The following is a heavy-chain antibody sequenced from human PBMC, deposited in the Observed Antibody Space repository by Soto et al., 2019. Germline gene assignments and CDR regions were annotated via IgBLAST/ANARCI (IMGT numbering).Heavy chain of an antibody. D-gene: IGHD3-22*01. V-gene: IGHV4-31*03. CDR2: IYYSGST. J-gene: IGHJ6*02. CDR1: GGSISSGGYY. Sequence: PSETLSLTCTVSGGSISSGGYYWSWIRQHPGKGLEWIGYIYYSGSTYYNPSLKSRVTISVDTSKNQFSLKLSSVTAADTAVYYCARQMIVVPTGEVDVWGQGTTVTVSS. CDR3: ARQMIVVPTGEVDV.